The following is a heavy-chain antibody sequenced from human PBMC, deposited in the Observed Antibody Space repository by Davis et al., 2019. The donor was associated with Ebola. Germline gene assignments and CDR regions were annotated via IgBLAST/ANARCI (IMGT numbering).Heavy chain of an antibody. CDR3: AKWDGYGDY. D-gene: IGHD5-24*01. Sequence: PSETLSLTCTVSGGSISRGGSYWTWIRQHPGKGLEWVSGMSGSGGSTFYADSVKGRFTISRDDSKNTLYLQMNSLRAEDTAVYYCAKWDGYGDYWGQGTLVTVSS. J-gene: IGHJ4*02. CDR1: GGSISRGGSY. CDR2: MSGSGGST. V-gene: IGHV3-23*01.